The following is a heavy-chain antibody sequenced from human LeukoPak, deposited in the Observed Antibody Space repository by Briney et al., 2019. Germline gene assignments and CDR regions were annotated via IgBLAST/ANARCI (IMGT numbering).Heavy chain of an antibody. D-gene: IGHD1-26*01. J-gene: IGHJ4*02. CDR3: ARDRRRVGATYFDY. V-gene: IGHV4-59*01. CDR2: IYYSGST. Sequence: SETLSLTCTVSGGSISSYYWSWIRQPPGKGLEWIGYIYYSGSTNYNPSLKSRVTISVDTSKNQFSLKLSPVTAADTAVYYCARDRRRVGATYFDYWGQGTLVTVSS. CDR1: GGSISSYY.